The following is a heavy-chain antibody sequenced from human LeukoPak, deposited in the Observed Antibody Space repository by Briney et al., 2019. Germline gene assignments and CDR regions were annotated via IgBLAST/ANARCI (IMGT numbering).Heavy chain of an antibody. D-gene: IGHD3-10*01. CDR2: IYTSGST. J-gene: IGHJ4*02. CDR3: ARAPRAGFGELLSTFDY. Sequence: SETLSLTCTVSGASISGYYWTWIRQPAWKGLEWIGRIYTSGSTNFNPSLKSRVSISLDTSQNQFSLKLSSVTAADTAVYYCARAPRAGFGELLSTFDYWGQGTLVTVSS. CDR1: GASISGYY. V-gene: IGHV4-4*07.